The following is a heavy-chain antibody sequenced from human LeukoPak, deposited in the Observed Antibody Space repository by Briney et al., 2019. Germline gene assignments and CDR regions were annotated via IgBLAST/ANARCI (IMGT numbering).Heavy chain of an antibody. V-gene: IGHV4-59*01. D-gene: IGHD5-18*01. J-gene: IGHJ3*02. CDR3: ARAGIRLWLAAFDI. Sequence: SETLSLTCTVSGGSISSYYWSWIRQRPGKGLEWIGYIYYTGITNYNPSLKSRVTISLDTSKNQFSLKLSSVTAADTAVYYCARAGIRLWLAAFDIWGQGTMVTVSS. CDR1: GGSISSYY. CDR2: IYYTGIT.